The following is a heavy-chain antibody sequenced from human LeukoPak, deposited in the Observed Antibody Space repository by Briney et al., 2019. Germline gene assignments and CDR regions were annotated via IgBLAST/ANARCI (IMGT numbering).Heavy chain of an antibody. CDR2: ISASGTST. CDR3: AKSSIFYDSSGYYVGEKYYFDY. Sequence: GGSLRLSCAASGFTFSSYGMSWVRQAPGKGLEWVSAISASGTSTYYADSVKGRFTIPRDNSKDTLYLQMNSLRAEDTAVYYCAKSSIFYDSSGYYVGEKYYFDYWGQGTLVTVSS. D-gene: IGHD3-22*01. J-gene: IGHJ4*02. V-gene: IGHV3-23*01. CDR1: GFTFSSYG.